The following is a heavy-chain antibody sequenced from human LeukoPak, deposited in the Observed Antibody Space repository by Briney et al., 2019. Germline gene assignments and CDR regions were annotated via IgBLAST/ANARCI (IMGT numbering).Heavy chain of an antibody. CDR3: AKASTRDTGYYFDS. CDR1: GFTFSNYA. Sequence: SGGSLRLSCAASGFTFSNYAMGWVRQAPGKGLEWVSSIRGTVDNTHYADAVKGRFTISRDISKNTLYLQTNSLRAEDTARYYCAKASTRDTGYYFDSWGQGTLVTVSS. J-gene: IGHJ4*02. D-gene: IGHD3-9*01. CDR2: IRGTVDNT. V-gene: IGHV3-23*01.